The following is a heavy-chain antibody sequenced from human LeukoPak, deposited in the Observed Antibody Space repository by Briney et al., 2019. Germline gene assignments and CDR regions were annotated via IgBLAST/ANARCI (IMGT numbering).Heavy chain of an antibody. CDR3: ARYVVYSSGKYYLDY. J-gene: IGHJ4*02. D-gene: IGHD3-10*01. V-gene: IGHV4-39*01. CDR2: INYSGST. Sequence: SETLSLTCTVSGGSVSSTTYYWSWIRQPPGKGLEWIASINYSGSTYYNPSLKSRVTISVDTSENQFSLKLSSVTAADTAVYYCARYVVYSSGKYYLDYWGQGTLVTVSS. CDR1: GGSVSSTTYY.